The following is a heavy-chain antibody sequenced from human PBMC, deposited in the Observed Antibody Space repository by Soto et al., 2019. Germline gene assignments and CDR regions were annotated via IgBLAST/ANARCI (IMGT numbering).Heavy chain of an antibody. V-gene: IGHV3-9*01. D-gene: IGHD5-18*01. CDR1: GFTFDDYA. Sequence: EVQLVESGGGLVQPGRSLRLSCAASGFTFDDYAMHWVRQAPGKGLEGVSGISWNSGSIGYADSVKGRFTISRDNAKNSLYLQMNSLRAEDTALYYCAKEGGYSYLDYWGQGTLVTVSS. J-gene: IGHJ4*02. CDR2: ISWNSGSI. CDR3: AKEGGYSYLDY.